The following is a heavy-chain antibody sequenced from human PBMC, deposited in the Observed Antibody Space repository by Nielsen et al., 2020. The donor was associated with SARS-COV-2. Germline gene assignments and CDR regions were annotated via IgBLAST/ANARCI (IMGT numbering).Heavy chain of an antibody. J-gene: IGHJ6*02. Sequence: ASVKVSCKASGYTFTSYAMHWVRQAPGQRLEWMGWINAGNGNTKYSRKFQGRVTITRDTSASTAYMELSSLRSEDTAVYYCARDGKNRRYYYGSGSYHRRGGMDVWGQGTTVTVS. V-gene: IGHV1-3*01. CDR2: INAGNGNT. D-gene: IGHD3-10*01. CDR3: ARDGKNRRYYYGSGSYHRRGGMDV. CDR1: GYTFTSYA.